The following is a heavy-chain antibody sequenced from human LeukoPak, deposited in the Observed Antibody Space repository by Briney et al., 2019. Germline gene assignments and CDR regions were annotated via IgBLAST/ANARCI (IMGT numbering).Heavy chain of an antibody. CDR1: GFTVSSNY. CDR3: AKDLSYYYASGSYSPFDY. Sequence: GGSLRLSCAASGFTVSSNYMSWVRQAPGKGLEWVSVIYSGGSTYYADSVKGRFTISRDNSKNTLYLQMNSLRAEDTAVYYCAKDLSYYYASGSYSPFDYWGQGTLVTISS. CDR2: IYSGGST. V-gene: IGHV3-66*02. J-gene: IGHJ4*02. D-gene: IGHD3-10*01.